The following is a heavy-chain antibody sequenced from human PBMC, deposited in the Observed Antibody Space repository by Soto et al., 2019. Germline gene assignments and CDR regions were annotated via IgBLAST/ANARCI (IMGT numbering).Heavy chain of an antibody. V-gene: IGHV1-69*12. J-gene: IGHJ4*02. CDR2: IIQMFDTP. D-gene: IGHD2-15*01. Sequence: HVQLVQSGAEVKKPGASVKVSCKASGGTFSSDSFSWVRQAPGQGLEWMGGIIQMFDTPIYAQKFQDRVTITADESTSTDSMKLSSLRSGDTAVYYCARSGGLDRDFNYWGQGSLVTVSS. CDR1: GGTFSSDS. CDR3: ARSGGLDRDFNY.